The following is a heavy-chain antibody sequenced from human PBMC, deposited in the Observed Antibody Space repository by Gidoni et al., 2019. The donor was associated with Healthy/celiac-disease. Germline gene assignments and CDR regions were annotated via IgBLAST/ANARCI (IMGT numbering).Heavy chain of an antibody. CDR3: ARDGIPRARWDYYYYGMDV. CDR2: ISYDGSNK. CDR1: GFTFSSYA. J-gene: IGHJ6*02. Sequence: QVQLVESGGGVVQPGRSLRLSCAASGFTFSSYAMHWVRQAPGTGLEWVAVISYDGSNKYYADSVKGRFTISRDNSKNTLYLQMNSLRAEDTAVYYCARDGIPRARWDYYYYGMDVWGQGTTVTVSS. V-gene: IGHV3-30-3*01. D-gene: IGHD1-1*01.